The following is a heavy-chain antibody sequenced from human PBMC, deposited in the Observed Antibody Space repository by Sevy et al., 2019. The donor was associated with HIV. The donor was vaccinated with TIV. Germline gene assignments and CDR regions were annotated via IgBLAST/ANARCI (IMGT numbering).Heavy chain of an antibody. CDR3: ARRGASVDFDY. V-gene: IGHV4-30-4*01. Sequence: SETLSLTCTVSGGSISSGDYYWGWIRQPPGKGLEWIGYIYYSGRTYYNPSLKSRVTISVDTSKNQFSLKLSSVTAADTAVYYCARRGASVDFDYWGQGTLVTVSS. CDR2: IYYSGRT. CDR1: GGSISSGDYY. J-gene: IGHJ4*02. D-gene: IGHD2-15*01.